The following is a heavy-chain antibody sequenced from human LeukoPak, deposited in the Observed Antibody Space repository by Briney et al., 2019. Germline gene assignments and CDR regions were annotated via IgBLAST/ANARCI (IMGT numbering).Heavy chain of an antibody. CDR1: GDPITNYY. J-gene: IGHJ6*02. V-gene: IGHV4-4*07. D-gene: IGHD3-10*01. Sequence: SETLSLTCTVSGDPITNYYWSWIRQPAEKGLQWIGRIHTNGDTNYNPSLKSRVTMSVDTSKNQFSLKLNSVTAADTAVYYCARMRGRGGSGSYYNMDYYYYYGMDVWGQGTTVTVSS. CDR2: IHTNGDT. CDR3: ARMRGRGGSGSYYNMDYYYYYGMDV.